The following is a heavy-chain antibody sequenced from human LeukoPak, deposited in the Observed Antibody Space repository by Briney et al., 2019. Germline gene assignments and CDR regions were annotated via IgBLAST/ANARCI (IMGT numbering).Heavy chain of an antibody. CDR1: GGSISSGGYY. D-gene: IGHD3-10*01. CDR3: ARVDAGKKHPLDY. Sequence: ASETLSLTCTVSGGSISSGGYYWSWIRQHPGKGLEWIGYIYYSGSTYYNPSLKSRVTISVDTSKNQFSLKLSSVTAADTAVYYCARVDAGKKHPLDYWGQGTLVTVSS. CDR2: IYYSGST. J-gene: IGHJ4*02. V-gene: IGHV4-31*03.